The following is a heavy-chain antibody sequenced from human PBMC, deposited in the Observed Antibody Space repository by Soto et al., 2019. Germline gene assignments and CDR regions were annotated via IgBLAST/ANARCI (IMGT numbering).Heavy chain of an antibody. V-gene: IGHV3-53*01. CDR2: IYTAGGT. CDR3: ARALPVAKGRFDP. J-gene: IGHJ5*02. Sequence: GGSLRLSCAASGFTVSNTYMTWVRQPPGKGLECVSVIYTAGGTNYADSVKGRFIISRDNSKNTLYLQMNSLRAEDTAVYYCARALPVAKGRFDPWGQGTLVTVYS. CDR1: GFTVSNTY. D-gene: IGHD2-2*01.